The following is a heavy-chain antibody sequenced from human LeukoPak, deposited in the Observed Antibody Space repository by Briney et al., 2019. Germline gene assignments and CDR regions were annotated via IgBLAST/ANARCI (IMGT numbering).Heavy chain of an antibody. V-gene: IGHV3-74*01. D-gene: IGHD6-19*01. CDR1: GFTFSSYW. Sequence: GGSLRLSCAASGFTFSSYWMHWVRQAPGNGLVWVSRINSDGSSTSYADSVKGRFTISRDNAKNTLYLQMNSLRAEDTAVYYCARVSNPYSSGWYYFDYWGQGTLVTVSS. CDR2: INSDGSST. CDR3: ARVSNPYSSGWYYFDY. J-gene: IGHJ4*02.